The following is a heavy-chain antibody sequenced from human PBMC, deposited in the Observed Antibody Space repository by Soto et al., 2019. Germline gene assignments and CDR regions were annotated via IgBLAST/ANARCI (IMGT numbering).Heavy chain of an antibody. V-gene: IGHV1-3*01. J-gene: IGHJ6*03. Sequence: GASVKVSCKASGYTFTSYAMHWVRQAPGQRLEWMGWINAGNGNTKYSQKFQGRVTITRDTSASTAYMELSSLRSEDTAVYYCESGLGGSYYYYYMDVWGKGTTVNVSS. CDR2: INAGNGNT. D-gene: IGHD2-15*01. CDR3: ESGLGGSYYYYYMDV. CDR1: GYTFTSYA.